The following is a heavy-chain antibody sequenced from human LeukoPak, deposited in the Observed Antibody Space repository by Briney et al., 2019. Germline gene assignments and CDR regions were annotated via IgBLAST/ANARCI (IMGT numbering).Heavy chain of an antibody. D-gene: IGHD1-26*01. CDR2: ISAYNGNT. Sequence: ASVKVSCKASGYXFTSYGMSWVRQAPGQGLEWMRWISAYNGNTNYAQILQGRVTMTTDTSTSTAYMELRSLRSDDTAVYYCARDELLRCDYWGQGTLVTVSS. CDR3: ARDELLRCDY. J-gene: IGHJ4*02. V-gene: IGHV1-18*01. CDR1: GYXFTSYG.